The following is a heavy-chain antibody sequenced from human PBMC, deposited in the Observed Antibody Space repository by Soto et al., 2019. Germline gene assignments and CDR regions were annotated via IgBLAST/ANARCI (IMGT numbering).Heavy chain of an antibody. Sequence: PGGSRRLSCGASGFTFSSYDIHWVRQAPGKGLESVAVIWYDGSNKYDADSVKGRFTISRDNSKNTLYLQMKSLKAEDTGVYYCAREKRVTMIVGHYYYGMDVWGQGTTVTVSS. J-gene: IGHJ6*02. CDR2: IWYDGSNK. D-gene: IGHD3-22*01. V-gene: IGHV3-33*01. CDR3: AREKRVTMIVGHYYYGMDV. CDR1: GFTFSSYD.